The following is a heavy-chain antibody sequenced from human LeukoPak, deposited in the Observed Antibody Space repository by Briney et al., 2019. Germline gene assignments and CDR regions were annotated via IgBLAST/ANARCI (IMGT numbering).Heavy chain of an antibody. Sequence: RGSLRLSCAASGFSFSSYDMHWVRQATGKGLEWVSAIGTAGDTYYRESVKGRFTISRQNARNSLYLQMSSLTVGDTAVYYCAIASQGALPASYFDYWGQGTLVSVSP. V-gene: IGHV3-13*04. CDR2: IGTAGDT. CDR1: GFSFSSYD. J-gene: IGHJ4*02. D-gene: IGHD1-26*01. CDR3: AIASQGALPASYFDY.